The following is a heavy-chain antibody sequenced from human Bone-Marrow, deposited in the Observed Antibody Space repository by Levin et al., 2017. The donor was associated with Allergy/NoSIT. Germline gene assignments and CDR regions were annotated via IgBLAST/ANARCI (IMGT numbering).Heavy chain of an antibody. CDR2: ISYDGASQ. CDR1: GFNFSNYG. V-gene: IGHV3-30*18. J-gene: IGHJ4*02. D-gene: IGHD2-21*02. Sequence: PGGSLRLSCVASGFNFSNYGIQWVRQAPGKGLEWVAVISYDGASQYYGDSVKGRFIISRDTFKKTVYLEMNTLRAEDTAVYYCAKDSSVRVYCGGDCYPDYWGQGTLVSVSS. CDR3: AKDSSVRVYCGGDCYPDY.